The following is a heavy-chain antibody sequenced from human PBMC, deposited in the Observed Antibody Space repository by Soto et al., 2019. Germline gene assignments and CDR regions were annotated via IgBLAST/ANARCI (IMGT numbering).Heavy chain of an antibody. D-gene: IGHD4-17*01. CDR2: INRSGST. CDR3: ASQRPTVTTFDY. J-gene: IGHJ4*02. V-gene: IGHV4-34*01. Sequence: QVQLRQWGAGLVKPSETLSLTCAVYGGSFNGYYWNWIRQPPGKGLEWIGEINRSGSTNYNPSLKSRVSISVDTSKNQFSLRLSSVTAADTAVYYCASQRPTVTTFDYWGQGTLVTVSS. CDR1: GGSFNGYY.